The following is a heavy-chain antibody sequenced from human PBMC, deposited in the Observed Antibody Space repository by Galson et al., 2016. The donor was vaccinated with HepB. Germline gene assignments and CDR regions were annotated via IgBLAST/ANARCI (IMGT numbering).Heavy chain of an antibody. CDR3: ARVGDLAAAGTVDY. CDR1: GFTFSTSW. Sequence: SLRLSCAASGFTFSTSWMHWVRQAPGEGLVWVSIGNNDGSDTRYADSVKGRFTISRDNTKGTVYLHMNSLTAEDTAVYYCARVGDLAAAGTVDYWGQGTLVTFSS. CDR2: GNNDGSDT. V-gene: IGHV3-74*01. J-gene: IGHJ4*02. D-gene: IGHD6-13*01.